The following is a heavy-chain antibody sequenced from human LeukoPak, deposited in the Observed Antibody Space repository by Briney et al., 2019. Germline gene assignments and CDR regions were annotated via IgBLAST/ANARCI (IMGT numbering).Heavy chain of an antibody. CDR3: ARDRGGSYSAIDY. CDR2: ISSSSITI. V-gene: IGHV3-48*04. Sequence: GGSLRLSCAASGFTFSSYSLNWVRQAPGKGLEWVSFISSSSITIFYVDSVKGRFTISRDNAEKSLYLQMNSLRAEDTAVYYCARDRGGSYSAIDYWGQGTLVTVSS. J-gene: IGHJ4*02. CDR1: GFTFSSYS. D-gene: IGHD2-15*01.